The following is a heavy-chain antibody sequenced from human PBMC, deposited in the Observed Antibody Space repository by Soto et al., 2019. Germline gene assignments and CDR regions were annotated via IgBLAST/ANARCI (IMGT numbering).Heavy chain of an antibody. V-gene: IGHV4-34*01. CDR3: ARGSYYYGAGSYNTYYCYGMDV. J-gene: IGHJ6*02. D-gene: IGHD3-10*01. Sequence: LSLTCAVYGGSFSCYYWSWMRQPPGKGLELIGEINHSGSTNYNPSLKSRVTISVDTSKNQFSLKLSSVTAADTAVYYCARGSYYYGAGSYNTYYCYGMDVWAQGTTVTVSS. CDR2: INHSGST. CDR1: GGSFSCYY.